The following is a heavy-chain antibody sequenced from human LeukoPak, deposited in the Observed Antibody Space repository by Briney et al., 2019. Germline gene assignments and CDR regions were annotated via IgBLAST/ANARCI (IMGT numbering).Heavy chain of an antibody. CDR2: ISYDGNKK. CDR1: GFTSSGYG. Sequence: GGSLRLSCAAPGFTSSGYGMHWVRQAPGKGLEWVAAISYDGNKKYYAESVKGRFTISRDNSRNTLWLQMSSLRAEDTAVYYCAKDSVYRSSTSCYAYYGMDVWGQGTTVTVSS. D-gene: IGHD2-2*01. CDR3: AKDSVYRSSTSCYAYYGMDV. V-gene: IGHV3-30*18. J-gene: IGHJ6*02.